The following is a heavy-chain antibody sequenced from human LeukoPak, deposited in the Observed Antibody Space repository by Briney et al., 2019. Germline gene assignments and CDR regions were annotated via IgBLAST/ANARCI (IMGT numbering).Heavy chain of an antibody. J-gene: IGHJ4*02. V-gene: IGHV3-23*01. CDR3: AKVMGDNKGGFDY. Sequence: GGSLRLSCAASGFTFSSYWMCWVRQAPGKGLEWVSAISGSGGSTYYADSVKGRFTISRDNSKNTLYLQMNSLRAEDTAVYYCAKVMGDNKGGFDYWGQGTLVTVSS. CDR1: GFTFSSYW. CDR2: ISGSGGST. D-gene: IGHD2-21*01.